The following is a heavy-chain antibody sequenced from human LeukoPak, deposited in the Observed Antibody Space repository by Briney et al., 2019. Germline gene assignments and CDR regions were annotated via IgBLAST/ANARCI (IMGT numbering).Heavy chain of an antibody. J-gene: IGHJ5*02. CDR3: ARSRPIAFSSFDP. CDR1: GYIFTSYF. V-gene: IGHV1-46*01. CDR2: INPSGGST. D-gene: IGHD6-6*01. Sequence: ASVKVSCKASGYIFTSYFLYWVRQAPGQGLEWMGLINPSGGSTRYAQKFQGRVTMTRDTSTSTVYMELSSLRSEDTAVYYCARSRPIAFSSFDPWGQGTLVTVSS.